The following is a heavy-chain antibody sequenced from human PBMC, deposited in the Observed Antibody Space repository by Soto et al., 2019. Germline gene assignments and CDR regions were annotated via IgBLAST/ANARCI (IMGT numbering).Heavy chain of an antibody. D-gene: IGHD2-21*01. Sequence: PGESLKISCDFSGYNFDDYWIAWVRQMPGKGLECLGIIYPGDSETRYSPSFQGQVTMSADMSINTAYLQWSSLKASDTAIYYCARRPTSRDFDYWGQGTLVTVSS. CDR1: GYNFDDYW. CDR2: IYPGDSET. V-gene: IGHV5-51*01. J-gene: IGHJ4*02. CDR3: ARRPTSRDFDY.